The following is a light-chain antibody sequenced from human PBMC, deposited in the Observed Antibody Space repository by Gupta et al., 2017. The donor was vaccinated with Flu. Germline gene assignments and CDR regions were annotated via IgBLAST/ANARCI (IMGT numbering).Light chain of an antibody. V-gene: IGLV3-19*01. CDR2: SDK. CDR3: DAREGSSNGRV. CDR1: SDRGDD. J-gene: IGLJ3*02. Sequence: SDRGDDANWYQQQPGTAPKLVIFSDKKRPSGIPDRISGSRSDTAASVTITGGQAEDEADYYCDAREGSSNGRVLGGGTKLTVL.